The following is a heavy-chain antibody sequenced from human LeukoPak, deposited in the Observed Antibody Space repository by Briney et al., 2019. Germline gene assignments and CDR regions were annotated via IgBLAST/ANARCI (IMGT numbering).Heavy chain of an antibody. D-gene: IGHD3-9*01. J-gene: IGHJ6*02. CDR1: GFTFSNYA. CDR3: ARFYDILTGYYLMPYYYGMDV. CDR2: ISGSGGST. Sequence: PGGSLRLSCAASGFTFSNYAMSWVRQAPGKGLEWVSVISGSGGSTYYADFVKGRFTISRDNAKNSLYLQMNSLRAEDTAVYYCARFYDILTGYYLMPYYYGMDVWGQGTTVTVSS. V-gene: IGHV3-23*01.